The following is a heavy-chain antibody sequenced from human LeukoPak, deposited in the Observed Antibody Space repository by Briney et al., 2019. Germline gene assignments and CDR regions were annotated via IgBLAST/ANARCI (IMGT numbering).Heavy chain of an antibody. CDR2: IYHSGST. D-gene: IGHD4-23*01. CDR1: GYSISSGYY. Sequence: SETLSLTCTVSGYSISSGYYWGWIRQPPGKGLEWIGSIYHSGSTYYNPSLKSRVTISVDTSKNQFSLKLSSVTAADTAVYYCARVDYGGNPGSIGYWGQGTLVTVSS. V-gene: IGHV4-38-2*02. J-gene: IGHJ4*02. CDR3: ARVDYGGNPGSIGY.